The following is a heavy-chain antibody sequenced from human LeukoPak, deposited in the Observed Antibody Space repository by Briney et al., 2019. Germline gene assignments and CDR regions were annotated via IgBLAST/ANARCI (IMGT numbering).Heavy chain of an antibody. Sequence: PGGSLRLSCAASGFTFSSYGMHWVRQAPGKGLEWVAFIRYDGSNKYYADSVKGRFTISRDNSKNTLYLQMNSLRAEDTAVYYCAKPGGVVITAYFDYWGQGTLVTVSS. CDR1: GFTFSSYG. V-gene: IGHV3-30*02. D-gene: IGHD3-22*01. CDR2: IRYDGSNK. J-gene: IGHJ4*02. CDR3: AKPGGVVITAYFDY.